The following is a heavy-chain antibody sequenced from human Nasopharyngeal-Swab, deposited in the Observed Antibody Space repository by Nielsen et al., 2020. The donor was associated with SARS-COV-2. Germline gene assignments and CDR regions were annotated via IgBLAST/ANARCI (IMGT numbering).Heavy chain of an antibody. V-gene: IGHV3-21*01. J-gene: IGHJ4*02. D-gene: IGHD3-10*01. Sequence: GESLKISCAASGFTFSSYSMNWVRQAPGKGLEWVSFISSSGSHKYYADSMKGRFTISRDNAKSSLYLQLSSLRAEDTAVYYCARVEEYYYGSGSLSGNWGQGTLVTVSS. CDR3: ARVEEYYYGSGSLSGN. CDR1: GFTFSSYS. CDR2: ISSSGSHK.